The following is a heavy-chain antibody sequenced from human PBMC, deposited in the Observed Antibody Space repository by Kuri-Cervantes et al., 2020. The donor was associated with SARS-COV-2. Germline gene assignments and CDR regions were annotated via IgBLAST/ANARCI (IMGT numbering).Heavy chain of an antibody. CDR2: IRSKAYGGTT. CDR3: TRNDFWSGYYFDY. Sequence: GESLKISCTASGFTFGDYAMSWVRQAPGKGLEWVGFIRSKAYGGTTEYAASVKGRFTISRDDSKSIAYLQMNSLKTEDTAVYYCTRNDFWSGYYFDYWGQRTLVTVSS. V-gene: IGHV3-49*04. D-gene: IGHD3-3*01. J-gene: IGHJ4*02. CDR1: GFTFGDYA.